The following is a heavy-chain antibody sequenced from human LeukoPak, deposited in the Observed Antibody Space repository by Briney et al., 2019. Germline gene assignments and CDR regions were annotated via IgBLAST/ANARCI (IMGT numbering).Heavy chain of an antibody. CDR2: ISSSSSYI. CDR3: AKGAGTNNYYYYMDV. V-gene: IGHV3-21*01. Sequence: PGGSLRLSCAASGFTFSSYSMNWVRQAPGKGLEWVSSISSSSSYIYYADSVKGRFTISRDNAKNSLYLQMSSLRAEDTAVYYCAKGAGTNNYYYYMDVWGKGTTVTVSS. D-gene: IGHD6-13*01. CDR1: GFTFSSYS. J-gene: IGHJ6*03.